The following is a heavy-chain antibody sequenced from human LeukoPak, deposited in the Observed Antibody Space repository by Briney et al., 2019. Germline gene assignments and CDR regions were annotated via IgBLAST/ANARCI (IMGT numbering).Heavy chain of an antibody. CDR2: TYYRAKWYN. D-gene: IGHD6-13*01. Sequence: SQTLSLTCAISGDSVSSNSAAWNWIRQSPARGLEWLGRTYYRAKWYNDYAVTVKSRITINPDTSKNQFSLQLNSVTPEDTAVYYCAREQYSTDYYYYYMDVWGKGTTVTVSS. CDR1: GDSVSSNSAA. CDR3: AREQYSTDYYYYYMDV. V-gene: IGHV6-1*01. J-gene: IGHJ6*03.